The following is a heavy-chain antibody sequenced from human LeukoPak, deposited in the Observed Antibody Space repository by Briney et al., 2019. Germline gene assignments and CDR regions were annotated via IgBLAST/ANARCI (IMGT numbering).Heavy chain of an antibody. D-gene: IGHD3-3*01. CDR2: INPNSGGT. J-gene: IGHJ5*02. CDR3: ASARGITICGVVIGWFDP. CDR1: GYTFTGYY. V-gene: IGHV1-2*02. Sequence: ASVKVSCKASGYTFTGYYMHWVRQAPEQGLEWMGWINPNSGGTNYAQKFQGRVTMTRDTSISTAYMELSRLRSDDTAVYYCASARGITICGVVIGWFDPWGQGTLVTVSS.